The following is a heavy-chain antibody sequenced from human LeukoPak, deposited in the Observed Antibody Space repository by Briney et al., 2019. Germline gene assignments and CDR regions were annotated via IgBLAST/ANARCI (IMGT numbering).Heavy chain of an antibody. CDR1: GGTFSSYA. D-gene: IGHD3-10*01. Sequence: SVKVSCKASGGTFSSYAISWVRQAPGQGLEWMGGIIPIFGAANYAQKFQGRVTITTDESTSTAYMELSSLRSEDTAVYYCARDREWFGELQNWFDPWGQGTLVTVSS. J-gene: IGHJ5*02. CDR2: IIPIFGAA. CDR3: ARDREWFGELQNWFDP. V-gene: IGHV1-69*05.